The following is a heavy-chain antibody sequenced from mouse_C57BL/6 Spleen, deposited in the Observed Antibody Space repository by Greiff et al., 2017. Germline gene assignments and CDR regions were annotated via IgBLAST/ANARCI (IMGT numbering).Heavy chain of an antibody. CDR1: GFSLTSYG. CDR2: IWSGGST. V-gene: IGHV2-2*01. CDR3: ARNNYGSSYRYYAMDY. J-gene: IGHJ4*01. Sequence: VQLQESGPGLVQPSQSLSITCTVSGFSLTSYGVHWVRQSPGKGLEWLGVIWSGGSTDYNAAFISRLSISKDNSKSQVFFKMISLQADDTAIYYCARNNYGSSYRYYAMDYWGQGTSVTVSS. D-gene: IGHD1-1*01.